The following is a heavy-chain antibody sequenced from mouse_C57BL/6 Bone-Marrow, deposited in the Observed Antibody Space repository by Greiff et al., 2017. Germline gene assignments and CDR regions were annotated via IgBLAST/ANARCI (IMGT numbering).Heavy chain of an antibody. V-gene: IGHV1-26*01. CDR3: AREGHEYYCDY. Sequence: EVQLQQSGPELVKPGASVKISCKASGYTFTDYYMHWVKQSHGKSLEWIGDINPNNGGTSYNQKFKGKATLTVDKSSSTAYMELRSLTSEDSAVYYCAREGHEYYCDYWGQGTTLTVSS. J-gene: IGHJ2*01. CDR1: GYTFTDYY. CDR2: INPNNGGT. D-gene: IGHD3-3*01.